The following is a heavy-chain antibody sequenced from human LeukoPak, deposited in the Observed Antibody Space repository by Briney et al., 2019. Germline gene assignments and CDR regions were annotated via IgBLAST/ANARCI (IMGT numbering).Heavy chain of an antibody. CDR1: GYTLTELS. CDR3: ATAPLRFLEWSNYYMDV. J-gene: IGHJ6*03. CDR2: FDPEDGET. Sequence: TSVKVSCKVSGYTLTELSMHWVRQAPGKGLEWMGGFDPEDGETIYAQKFQGRVTMTEDTSTDTAYMELSSLRSEDTAVYYCATAPLRFLEWSNYYMDVWGKGTTVTVSS. D-gene: IGHD3-3*01. V-gene: IGHV1-24*01.